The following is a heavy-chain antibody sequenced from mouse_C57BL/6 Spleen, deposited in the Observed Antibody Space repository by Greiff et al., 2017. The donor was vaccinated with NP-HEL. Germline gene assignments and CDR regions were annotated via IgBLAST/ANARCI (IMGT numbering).Heavy chain of an antibody. D-gene: IGHD2-1*01. CDR2: IDPENGDT. Sequence: VQLQQSGAELVRPGASVKLSCTASRFNIQDDYMHWVKQRPEQGLEWIGWIDPENGDTEYASKFQGKATITADTSSNTAYLQLSSLTSEDTAVYYCTTYGNPDYYAMDYWGQGTSVTVSS. J-gene: IGHJ4*01. CDR3: TTYGNPDYYAMDY. CDR1: RFNIQDDY. V-gene: IGHV14-4*01.